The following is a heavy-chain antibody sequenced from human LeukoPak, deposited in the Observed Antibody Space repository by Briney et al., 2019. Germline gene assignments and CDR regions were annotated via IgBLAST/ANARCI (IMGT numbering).Heavy chain of an antibody. D-gene: IGHD2/OR15-2a*01. J-gene: IGHJ4*02. CDR3: AKDVRPSKDLWPPPNFDY. CDR2: IKQDGSEK. CDR1: GFIFRSYW. V-gene: IGHV3-7*03. Sequence: GGSLRLSCAASGFIFRSYWMSWVRQAPGKGLEWVANIKQDGSEKYYVDSVKGRFTISRDNSKNTLHLQMNSLRAEDTAVYYCAKDVRPSKDLWPPPNFDYWGQGTLVTVSS.